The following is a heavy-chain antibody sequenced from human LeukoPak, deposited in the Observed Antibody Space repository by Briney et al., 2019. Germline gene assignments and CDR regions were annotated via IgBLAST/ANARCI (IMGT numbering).Heavy chain of an antibody. CDR1: GFTFSSYS. V-gene: IGHV3-21*01. CDR3: ARDNYASGFDY. CDR2: ISSSSSYI. Sequence: GGSLRLSCAASGFTFSSYSMNWVRQAPGKGLEWVSAISSSSSYIYYADSVKGRFTISRDNAKNSLYLQMNSLRAEDTAVYYCARDNYASGFDYWGQGPLVTVSS. J-gene: IGHJ4*02. D-gene: IGHD3-10*01.